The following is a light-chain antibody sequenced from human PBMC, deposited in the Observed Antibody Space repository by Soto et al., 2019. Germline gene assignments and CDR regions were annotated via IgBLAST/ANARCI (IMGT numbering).Light chain of an antibody. Sequence: EIVLTQSPGTLSLSPGERATLSCRASQSVSNSLFWFQQKPGQAPRLLIFDASNRATGVPPRFSGSGSGTDFTLTIRNLEPEDFVVYYCQQRSSWPRTFGQGTKVEIK. CDR2: DAS. CDR1: QSVSNS. V-gene: IGKV3-11*01. CDR3: QQRSSWPRT. J-gene: IGKJ1*01.